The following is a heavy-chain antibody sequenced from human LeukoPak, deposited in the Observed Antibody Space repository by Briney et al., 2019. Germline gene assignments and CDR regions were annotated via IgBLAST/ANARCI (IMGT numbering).Heavy chain of an antibody. D-gene: IGHD2-2*01. CDR2: INSDGSST. J-gene: IGHJ6*02. Sequence: GGSLRLSCAASGFTFSHYNMNWVRQAPGKGLVWVSRINSDGSSTTDADSVRGRFTISRDNAKNTLYLQMNSLRAEDTAVYYCARERCISTSCSHGMDVWGQGTTVTVSS. CDR1: GFTFSHYN. V-gene: IGHV3-74*01. CDR3: ARERCISTSCSHGMDV.